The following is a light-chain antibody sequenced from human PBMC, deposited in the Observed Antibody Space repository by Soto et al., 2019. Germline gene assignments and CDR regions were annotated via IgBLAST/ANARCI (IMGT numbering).Light chain of an antibody. Sequence: QSVLTQPPSLSGAPGQRVTISCAGSSSNTGAGYDVHWYQQLPGTAPKLLIYANSNRPSGVPDRFSGSKSGTSASLAITGLQAEDEADYYCQSYDSSLIGMVFGGGTQLTVL. V-gene: IGLV1-40*01. CDR1: SSNTGAGYD. CDR3: QSYDSSLIGMV. J-gene: IGLJ2*01. CDR2: ANS.